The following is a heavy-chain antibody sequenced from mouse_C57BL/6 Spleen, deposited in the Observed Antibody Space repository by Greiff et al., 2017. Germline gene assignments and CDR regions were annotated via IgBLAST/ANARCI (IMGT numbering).Heavy chain of an antibody. CDR2: IYPGDGDT. CDR1: GYAFSSSW. CDR3: ARDGYYGGGYGSAY. Sequence: VQLQQSGPELVKPGASVKISCKASGYAFSSSWMNWVKQRPGKGLEWIGRIYPGDGDTNYNGKFKGKATLTAAKSSSTAYMQLSSLTSEDSAVYFCARDGYYGGGYGSAYWGQGTSVTVSS. V-gene: IGHV1-82*01. J-gene: IGHJ4*01. D-gene: IGHD2-3*01.